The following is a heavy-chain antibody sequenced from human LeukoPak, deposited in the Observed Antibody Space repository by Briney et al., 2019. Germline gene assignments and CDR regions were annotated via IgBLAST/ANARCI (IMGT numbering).Heavy chain of an antibody. V-gene: IGHV4-59*01. CDR1: GGSISSYY. J-gene: IGHJ4*02. D-gene: IGHD6-19*01. CDR3: ARVGSPLYSSGDSFDY. CDR2: IYYSGST. Sequence: SETLSLTCTVSGGSISSYYWGWIRQPPGKGLEWIGYIYYSGSTNYNPSLKSRVTISVDTSKNQFSLKLSSVTAADTAVYYCARVGSPLYSSGDSFDYWGQGTLVTVSS.